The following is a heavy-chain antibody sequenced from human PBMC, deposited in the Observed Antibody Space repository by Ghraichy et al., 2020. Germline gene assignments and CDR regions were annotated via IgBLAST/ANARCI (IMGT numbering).Heavy chain of an antibody. D-gene: IGHD2-21*02. CDR3: ARDPSSVSASAWSDP. CDR2: IIPIFGSI. Sequence: SVKVSCKASGETFSSSLIYWVRQAPGQGLEWMGGIIPIFGSITYAQKFQDRLTITADESTATTYMELKSLTSDDTAVYYCARDPSSVSASAWSDPWGQGTLGNVST. J-gene: IGHJ5*02. CDR1: GETFSSSL. V-gene: IGHV1-69*13.